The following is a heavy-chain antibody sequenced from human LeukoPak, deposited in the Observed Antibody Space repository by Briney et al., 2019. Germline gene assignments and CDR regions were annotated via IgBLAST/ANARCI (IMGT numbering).Heavy chain of an antibody. J-gene: IGHJ5*02. V-gene: IGHV4-59*01. CDR2: IYYSGST. Sequence: SETLSLTCTVSGGSISSYYWSWIRQPPGKGLEWIGYIYYSGSTNYNPSLKSRVTISVDTSKNQFSLKLSSVTAADTAVYYCARDTTYYDFWSGHAAGNWFDPWGQGTLVTVSS. D-gene: IGHD3-3*01. CDR1: GGSISSYY. CDR3: ARDTTYYDFWSGHAAGNWFDP.